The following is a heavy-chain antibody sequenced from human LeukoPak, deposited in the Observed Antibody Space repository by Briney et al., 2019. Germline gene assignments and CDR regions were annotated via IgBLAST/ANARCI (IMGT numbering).Heavy chain of an antibody. Sequence: SVKVSCKASGYAFTGYYMHWVRQAPGQGLDWMGWINPNSGGTDYAQKFQGRVTMARDTSITTAYMELSSLRSDDTAVYYCARARGGSGRGDYFDSWGQGTLVTVSS. J-gene: IGHJ4*02. CDR1: GYAFTGYY. V-gene: IGHV1-2*02. D-gene: IGHD3-16*01. CDR2: INPNSGGT. CDR3: ARARGGSGRGDYFDS.